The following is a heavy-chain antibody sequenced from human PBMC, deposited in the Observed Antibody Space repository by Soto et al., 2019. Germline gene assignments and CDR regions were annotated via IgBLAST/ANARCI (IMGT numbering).Heavy chain of an antibody. J-gene: IGHJ3*02. CDR1: GGSISTYY. CDR2: VYISGST. V-gene: IGHV4-4*07. CDR3: ARGGRDGFDI. Sequence: SETLSRTCTVSGGSISTYYWNWIRQSAGKGLEWIGRVYISGSTNYHPSLKSRVAMSVDTSNNQFSLKVTSVTAADTAVYYCARGGRDGFDIWGQGTMVTVSS.